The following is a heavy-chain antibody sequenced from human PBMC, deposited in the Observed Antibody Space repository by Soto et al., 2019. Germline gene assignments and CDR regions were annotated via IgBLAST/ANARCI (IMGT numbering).Heavy chain of an antibody. J-gene: IGHJ4*01. CDR1: GFTFSDYT. D-gene: IGHD6-25*01. CDR3: AREAAGYSEYFDY. Sequence: GGSLRLSCLASGFTFSDYTLNWVRQPPGKGLEWVSSISKSGSYIYYADSLKGRFTISRDNAKDSLYLQINALSVEDTAVYYCAREAAGYSEYFDYWGHGTLVTV. CDR2: ISKSGSYI. V-gene: IGHV3-21*01.